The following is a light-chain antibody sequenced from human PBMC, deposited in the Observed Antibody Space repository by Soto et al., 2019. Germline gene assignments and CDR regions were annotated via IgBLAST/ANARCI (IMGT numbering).Light chain of an antibody. J-gene: IGLJ1*01. Sequence: QSALTQPASVSGSPGQSITISCTGTSSDVGGYNYVSWYQHLPGKAPKLIIYYVSNRPSGVSDRFSGSKSGNTASLTISGFQAEDEADYYCSSHASSRTLVFGLGTKLTVL. CDR2: YVS. CDR3: SSHASSRTLV. V-gene: IGLV2-14*01. CDR1: SSDVGGYNY.